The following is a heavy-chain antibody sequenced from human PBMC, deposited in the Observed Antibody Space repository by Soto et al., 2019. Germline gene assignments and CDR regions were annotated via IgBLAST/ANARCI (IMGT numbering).Heavy chain of an antibody. V-gene: IGHV3-7*05. CDR1: GFTFSRYW. Sequence: GGSLRLSCSASGFTFSRYWMSWVRQAPGKGLEWVANIKQEGSEKYYVDSVRGRFTISRDNAKNSLFLQMNSLIAEDTAVYYCAGLYGMDVWGQGTTVTVSS. CDR3: AGLYGMDV. CDR2: IKQEGSEK. J-gene: IGHJ6*02.